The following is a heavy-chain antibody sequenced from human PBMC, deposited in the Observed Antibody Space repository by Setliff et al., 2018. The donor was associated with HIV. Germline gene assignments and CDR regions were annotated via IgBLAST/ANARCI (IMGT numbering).Heavy chain of an antibody. Sequence: SETLSLTCTVSGGSISSHCWSWIRQSPGKALEWIGYIYASGSTNYNPSLKMRVTMSVDTSKNQFSLKLTSLIAADTAVYFCARGGPDYYDYPYFDSWGQGTLVTVSS. D-gene: IGHD3-22*01. J-gene: IGHJ4*02. CDR3: ARGGPDYYDYPYFDS. CDR2: IYASGST. V-gene: IGHV4-4*08. CDR1: GGSISSHC.